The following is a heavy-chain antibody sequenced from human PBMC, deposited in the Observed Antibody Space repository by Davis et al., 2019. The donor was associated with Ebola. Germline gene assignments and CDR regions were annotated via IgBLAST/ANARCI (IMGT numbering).Heavy chain of an antibody. D-gene: IGHD2/OR15-2a*01. CDR1: GFTVSFYD. Sequence: GESLKPPCVSSGFTVSFYDMQWVRQAAGKSLEWLAAIGTAGETYYPESGKDRFTISRDNAKNSLYLQMDSLRAGDTALYYCARANPTSRFRIDYWGQGTLVTVSS. J-gene: IGHJ4*02. V-gene: IGHV3-13*01. CDR2: IGTAGET. CDR3: ARANPTSRFRIDY.